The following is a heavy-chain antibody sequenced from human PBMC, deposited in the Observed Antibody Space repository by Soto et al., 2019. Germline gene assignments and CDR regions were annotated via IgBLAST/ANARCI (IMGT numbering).Heavy chain of an antibody. CDR1: GYSFTKYA. V-gene: IGHV1-3*04. CDR2: INTANSNR. J-gene: IGHJ3*02. CDR3: ARETVESEYDILTGYPLDI. Sequence: QVQFVQSGAEVKKPGASVKVSCKAYGYSFTKYAMHWVRQAPGQRLEWMGWINTANSNRKYSQQFQGRVTIARDTPATTVYMELISLTSEDTAVFYCARETVESEYDILTGYPLDIWGQGTMVIVSS. D-gene: IGHD3-9*01.